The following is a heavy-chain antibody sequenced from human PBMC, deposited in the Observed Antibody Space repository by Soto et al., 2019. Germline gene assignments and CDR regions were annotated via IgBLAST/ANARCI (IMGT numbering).Heavy chain of an antibody. Sequence: SQTLSLTCAISGDSVSSNSAAWNWIRQSPSRGLEWLGRTYYRSKWYNDYAVSVKSRITINPDTSKSQFSLQLNSVTPEDTAVYYCARVRQLVDYYYYGMDVWGQGTTVTVSS. CDR2: TYYRSKWYN. V-gene: IGHV6-1*01. J-gene: IGHJ6*02. CDR3: ARVRQLVDYYYYGMDV. CDR1: GDSVSSNSAA. D-gene: IGHD6-13*01.